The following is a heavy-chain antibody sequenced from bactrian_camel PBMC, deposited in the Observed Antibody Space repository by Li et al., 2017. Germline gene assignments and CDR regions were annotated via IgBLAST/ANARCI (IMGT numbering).Heavy chain of an antibody. CDR3: AAGGQQGDSFRLTYDCRKY. D-gene: IGHD1*01. CDR1: GHTYSGYYKDYC. V-gene: IGHV3S1*01. CDR2: LDVDGSTA. Sequence: HVQLVESGGGSVQTGGSLRLSCAPSGHTYSGYYKDYCMVWFRQAPGSEREGVAALDVDGSTAYIDSVKGRFTVSKDNVKNVLYLQMDNLKTEDTATYYCAAGGQQGDSFRLTYDCRKYWGQGTQVTVS. J-gene: IGHJ4*01.